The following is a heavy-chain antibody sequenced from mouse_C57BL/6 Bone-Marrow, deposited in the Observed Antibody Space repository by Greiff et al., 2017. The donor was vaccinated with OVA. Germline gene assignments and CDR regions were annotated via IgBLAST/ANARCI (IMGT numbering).Heavy chain of an antibody. CDR2: IYPRSGNT. J-gene: IGHJ3*01. D-gene: IGHD2-4*01. CDR1: GYTFTSYG. CDR3: ASYDYDGRFAY. Sequence: VQLQESGAELARPGASVKLSCKASGYTFTSYGISWVKQRTGQGLEWIGEIYPRSGNTYYNEKFKGKATLTADKSSSTAYMELRSLTSEDSAVYFCASYDYDGRFAYWGQGTLVTVSA. V-gene: IGHV1-81*01.